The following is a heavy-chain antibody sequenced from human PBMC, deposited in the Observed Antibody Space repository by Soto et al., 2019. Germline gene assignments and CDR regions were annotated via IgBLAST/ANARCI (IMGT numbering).Heavy chain of an antibody. V-gene: IGHV1-3*05. D-gene: IGHD6-25*01. J-gene: IGHJ4*02. CDR2: INAGNGNT. CDR3: ARAHAPEWQRGGGDY. CDR1: GYTFTSYA. Sequence: QVQLVQSGAEEKKPGASVKVSCKASGYTFTSYAMHWVRQAPGQRLEWMGWINAGNGNTKYSQKFQGRVTITRDTPASPAYIALSRLRTEDTALYSCARAHAPEWQRGGGDYWGQGTLVTVSS.